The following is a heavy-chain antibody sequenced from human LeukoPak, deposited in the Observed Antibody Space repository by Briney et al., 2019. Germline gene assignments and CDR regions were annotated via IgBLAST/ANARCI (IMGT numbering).Heavy chain of an antibody. Sequence: GGSLRLSCAASGFTFSSYAMSWVRQAPGKGLEWVSAISGSGGSTYYADSVKGRFTISRDNSKNTLYLQMNSLRAEDTAVYSCARESYGDYYFDYWGQGTLVTVSS. D-gene: IGHD4-17*01. CDR3: ARESYGDYYFDY. V-gene: IGHV3-23*01. CDR1: GFTFSSYA. CDR2: ISGSGGST. J-gene: IGHJ4*02.